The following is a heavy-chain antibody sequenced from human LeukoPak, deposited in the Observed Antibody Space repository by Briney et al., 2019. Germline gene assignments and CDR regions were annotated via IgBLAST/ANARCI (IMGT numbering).Heavy chain of an antibody. CDR3: ARSGGGYVLFDY. CDR2: IYYSGST. CDR1: GGSISSSSYY. D-gene: IGHD5-12*01. J-gene: IGHJ4*02. V-gene: IGHV4-39*01. Sequence: SETLSLTCTVSGGSISSSSYYWGWIRQPPGKGREWIGSIYYSGSTYYNPSLKSRVTISVDTSKNQFSLKLSSVTAADTAVYYCARSGGGYVLFDYWGQGTLVTVSS.